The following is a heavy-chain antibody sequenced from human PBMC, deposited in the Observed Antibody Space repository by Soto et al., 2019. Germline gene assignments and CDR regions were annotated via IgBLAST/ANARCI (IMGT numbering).Heavy chain of an antibody. CDR2: IYPGDSDT. J-gene: IGHJ6*03. V-gene: IGHV5-51*01. Sequence: GESLKISCKGSGYSFTSYWIGWVRQMPGKGLEWMGIIYPGDSDTRYSPSFQGQVTISADKSISTAYLQWSSLKASDTAMYYCARHAPLTAATNYYYYMDVWGKGTTVTVS. CDR3: ARHAPLTAATNYYYYMDV. D-gene: IGHD2-2*01. CDR1: GYSFTSYW.